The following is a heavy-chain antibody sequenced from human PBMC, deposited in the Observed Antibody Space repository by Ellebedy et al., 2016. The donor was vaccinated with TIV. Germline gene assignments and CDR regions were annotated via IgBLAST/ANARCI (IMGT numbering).Heavy chain of an antibody. CDR1: GFTFSSYG. Sequence: PGGSLRLSCAASGFTFSSYGMHWVRQTPGKGLEWLAVIWSDGSGKNYADSVKGRITISRDNSKNTLDLEMDTLIAEDTAVYYCAKSPRDDYGGNSGFDAFDIWGQGTMVTVSS. V-gene: IGHV3-33*06. CDR3: AKSPRDDYGGNSGFDAFDI. CDR2: IWSDGSGK. J-gene: IGHJ3*02. D-gene: IGHD4-23*01.